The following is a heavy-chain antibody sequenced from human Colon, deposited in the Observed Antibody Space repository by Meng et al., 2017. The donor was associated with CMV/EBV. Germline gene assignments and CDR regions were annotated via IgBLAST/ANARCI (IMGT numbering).Heavy chain of an antibody. CDR1: GDTFTGYY. Sequence: ASVKVSCKSSGDTFTGYYIHWVRQAPGQGLEWVGWINPYSGITNYAQKFQGRVTMTRDTSITTAYMELTRLTSDDTAKYYCAKPIYDYWSGYAEFDYWGQGTLVTVSS. CDR3: AKPIYDYWSGYAEFDY. V-gene: IGHV1-2*02. J-gene: IGHJ4*02. D-gene: IGHD3-3*01. CDR2: INPYSGIT.